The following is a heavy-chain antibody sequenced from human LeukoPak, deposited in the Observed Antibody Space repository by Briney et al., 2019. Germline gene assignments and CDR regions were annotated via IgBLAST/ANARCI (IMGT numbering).Heavy chain of an antibody. CDR1: GFTFSSYS. CDR3: ARCAYYYDSSGYYYATFDY. V-gene: IGHV3-21*01. CDR2: ISSSSSYI. J-gene: IGHJ4*02. D-gene: IGHD3-22*01. Sequence: GGSLRLSCAASGFTFSSYSMNWVRQAPGKGLEWVSSISSSSSYIYYADSVKGRFTISRDNAKNSLYLQMNSLRAEDTAVYYCARCAYYYDSSGYYYATFDYWGQGTLVTVSS.